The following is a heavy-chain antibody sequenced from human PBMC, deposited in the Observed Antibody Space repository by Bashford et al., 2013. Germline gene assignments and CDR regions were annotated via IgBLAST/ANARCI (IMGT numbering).Heavy chain of an antibody. Sequence: VASVKVSCKASGGTFSSYAISWVRQAPGQGLEWMGGIIPILGIANYAQKFQGRVTITADKSTSTAYMELSSLRSEDTAVYYCARGKRRNGDYSMDVWGQGTTVTVSS. CDR2: IIPILGIA. CDR1: GGTFSSYA. CDR3: ARGKRRNGDYSMDV. D-gene: IGHD4-17*01. J-gene: IGHJ6*02. V-gene: IGHV1-69*10.